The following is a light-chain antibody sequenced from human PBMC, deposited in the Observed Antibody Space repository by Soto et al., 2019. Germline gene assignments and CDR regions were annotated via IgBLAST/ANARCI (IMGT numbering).Light chain of an antibody. CDR1: SSDIGGYNY. CDR2: EAS. CDR3: SSYAGSNNFVV. V-gene: IGLV2-8*01. Sequence: QSVLTQPPSASGSPGQSVTISCTGTSSDIGGYNYVSWYQQHPGKAPKLMIYEASKRPSGVPDRFSGSKSGNTASLTVSGLQADDEADYYCSSYAGSNNFVVFGGGTKLTGL. J-gene: IGLJ3*02.